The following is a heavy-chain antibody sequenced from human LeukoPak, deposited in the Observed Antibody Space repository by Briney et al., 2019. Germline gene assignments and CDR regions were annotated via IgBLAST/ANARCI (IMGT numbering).Heavy chain of an antibody. Sequence: PSETLSLTCTVSGGSFSSYCWTWIRQPPGKGLEWIGYIYTIESTNYNPSLKSRVTISLDTSKNQFSLKLSSVTAADTAVYYCARRSTSSSTFDCWGQGTLVTVSS. J-gene: IGHJ4*02. D-gene: IGHD2-2*01. CDR2: IYTIEST. CDR1: GGSFSSYC. V-gene: IGHV4-4*09. CDR3: ARRSTSSSTFDC.